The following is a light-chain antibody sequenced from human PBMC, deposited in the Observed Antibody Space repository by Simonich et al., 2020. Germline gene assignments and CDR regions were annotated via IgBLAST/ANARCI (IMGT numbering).Light chain of an antibody. V-gene: IGLV1-40*01. J-gene: IGLJ3*02. CDR1: SSNIGAGYD. Sequence: QSVLTQPPSVSGAPGQRVTISCTGSSSNIGAGYDVHWYQQRPGTAHKLPSYGNSHRPSGVPDRFSGSKSGTSASLAITGLQAEDEADYYCQSYDSSLSGSVFGGGTKLTVL. CDR2: GNS. CDR3: QSYDSSLSGSV.